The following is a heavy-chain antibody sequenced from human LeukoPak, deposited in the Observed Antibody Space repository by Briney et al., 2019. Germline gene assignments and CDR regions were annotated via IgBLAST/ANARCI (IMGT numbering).Heavy chain of an antibody. CDR2: INTDASII. Sequence: PGGPLRLSCAASGFTFSSYWMHWVRQAPGKGLVWVSRINTDASIINYADSVKGRFTISRDSAKNTLYLQMSSLRAEDTAVYYCATGNYRDYWGQGTLVTVSS. J-gene: IGHJ4*02. CDR1: GFTFSSYW. V-gene: IGHV3-74*01. CDR3: ATGNYRDY. D-gene: IGHD1-7*01.